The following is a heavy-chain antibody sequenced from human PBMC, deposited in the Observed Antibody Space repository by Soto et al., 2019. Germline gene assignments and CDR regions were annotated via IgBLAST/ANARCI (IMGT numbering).Heavy chain of an antibody. D-gene: IGHD3-22*01. Sequence: QVQLVQSGAEVKKPGSSVKVSCKASGGTFSSYAISWVRQAPGQGLEWMGGIIPIFGTASYAQKFQGRVTITADESTSTAYMELSSLRSEDTAVYYCAIDYYDSSGGGFDLWGRGTLVTVSS. CDR3: AIDYYDSSGGGFDL. CDR1: GGTFSSYA. V-gene: IGHV1-69*12. J-gene: IGHJ2*01. CDR2: IIPIFGTA.